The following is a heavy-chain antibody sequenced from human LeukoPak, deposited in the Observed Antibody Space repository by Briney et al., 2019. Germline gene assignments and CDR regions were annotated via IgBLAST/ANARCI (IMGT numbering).Heavy chain of an antibody. V-gene: IGHV4-59*01. Sequence: SETLSLTCTVSGGSISSYYWSWIRQPPGKGLEWMGYIYYSGNTNYNPFLKSRVTISIDTSKNQFSLRLSSVTAADTAVYYCARSPWGGSSSVDFHRWGQGTLVTVSS. J-gene: IGHJ1*01. D-gene: IGHD6-6*01. CDR3: ARSPWGGSSSVDFHR. CDR2: IYYSGNT. CDR1: GGSISSYY.